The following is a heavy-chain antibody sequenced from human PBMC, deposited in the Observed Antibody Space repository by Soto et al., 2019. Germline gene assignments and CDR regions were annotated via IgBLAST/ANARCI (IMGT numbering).Heavy chain of an antibody. CDR1: GNILDTYA. Sequence: PGGSLRLSCAVSGNILDTYAMIWVRRAPGKGLEWVSGISVPGGSTYYADSVKGRFTISRDSSKNTVYSQMNSLTTEDTAVYYCARDFWGLSHFGYWGQGAPVTVSS. CDR3: ARDFWGLSHFGY. D-gene: IGHD3-16*01. V-gene: IGHV3-23*01. J-gene: IGHJ4*02. CDR2: ISVPGGST.